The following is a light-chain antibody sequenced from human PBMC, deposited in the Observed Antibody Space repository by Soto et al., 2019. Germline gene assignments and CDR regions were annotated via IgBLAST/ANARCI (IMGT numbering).Light chain of an antibody. CDR3: QQTLCFPLT. J-gene: IGKJ4*01. CDR2: SAS. V-gene: IGKV1-12*01. CDR1: QGISSR. Sequence: DIQMTQSPSSVSASVGDRVTITCRASQGISSRLAWYQQKPGKAPKLLIYSASTLESGVPSRFSGSGSGTDFTLTISTLQPEDFASYFCQQTLCFPLTFGGGTKVESK.